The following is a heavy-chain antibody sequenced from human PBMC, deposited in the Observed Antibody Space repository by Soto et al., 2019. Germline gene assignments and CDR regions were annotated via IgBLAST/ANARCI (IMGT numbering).Heavy chain of an antibody. CDR3: TIPLTYSGSYFGR. J-gene: IGHJ4*02. V-gene: IGHV3-15*07. CDR2: IKSKTDGGTT. Sequence: PGGSLRLSCAASGFTFSNAWMNWVRQAPGKGLEWVGRIKSKTDGGTTDYAAPVKGRFTISRDDSKNTLYLQMNSLKTEDTAVYYCTIPLTYSGSYFGRWGQGTLVTVSS. D-gene: IGHD1-26*01. CDR1: GFTFSNAW.